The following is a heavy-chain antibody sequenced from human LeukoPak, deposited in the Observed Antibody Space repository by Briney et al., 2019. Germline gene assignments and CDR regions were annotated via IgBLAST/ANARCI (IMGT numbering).Heavy chain of an antibody. CDR2: ISSSSSYI. V-gene: IGHV3-21*04. D-gene: IGHD6-6*01. J-gene: IGHJ6*03. CDR3: AKDGQLHYYYYYYMDV. Sequence: GGSLRLSCAASGFTFSSYSMNWVRQAPGKGLEWVSSISSSSSYIYYTDSVKGRFTISRDNSKNSLYLQMNSLRAGDTALYYCAKDGQLHYYYYYYMDVWGKGTTVTVSS. CDR1: GFTFSSYS.